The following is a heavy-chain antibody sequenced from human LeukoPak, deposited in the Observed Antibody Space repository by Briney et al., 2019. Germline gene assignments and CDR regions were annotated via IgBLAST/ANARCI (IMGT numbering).Heavy chain of an antibody. V-gene: IGHV3-23*01. Sequence: GGSLRLSCAASGFTFSSYAMSWVRQAPGKGPEWVSAISGSGGSTYYADSVKGRFTISRDNSKNTLYLQMNSLRAEDTAVYYCAKSPLPNYYYDSSGIFDYWGQGTLVTVSS. CDR2: ISGSGGST. CDR1: GFTFSSYA. J-gene: IGHJ4*02. CDR3: AKSPLPNYYYDSSGIFDY. D-gene: IGHD3-22*01.